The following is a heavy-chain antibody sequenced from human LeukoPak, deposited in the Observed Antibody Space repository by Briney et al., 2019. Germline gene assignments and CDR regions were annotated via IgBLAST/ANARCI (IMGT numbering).Heavy chain of an antibody. J-gene: IGHJ3*02. V-gene: IGHV4-34*01. CDR3: AGAEPIPDAFDI. CDR2: INHSGST. D-gene: IGHD2-21*01. CDR1: GGSFSGYY. Sequence: SETLSLTCAVYGGSFSGYYWSWIRQPPGKGLEWIGEINHSGSTNYNPSLKSRVTISVDTSKNQFSLKLSPVTAADTAVYYCAGAEPIPDAFDIWGQGTMVTVSS.